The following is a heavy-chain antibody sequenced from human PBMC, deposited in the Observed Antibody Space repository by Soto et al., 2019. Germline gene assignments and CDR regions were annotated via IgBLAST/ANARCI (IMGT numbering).Heavy chain of an antibody. CDR2: FDPEDGET. CDR3: ARDTANYYYMAV. Sequence: ASVKVSCKVSGYTLTDLSMQWVRQAPGKGREWMGGFDPEDGETIYAQKFQGRVTMTGDTSADTAYMELSSLRSEDTAVYHCARDTANYYYMAVWGQGTTVTVSS. D-gene: IGHD5-18*01. J-gene: IGHJ6*03. V-gene: IGHV1-24*01. CDR1: GYTLTDLS.